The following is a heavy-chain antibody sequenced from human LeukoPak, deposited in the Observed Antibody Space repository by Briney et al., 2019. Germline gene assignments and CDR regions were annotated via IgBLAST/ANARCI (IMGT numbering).Heavy chain of an antibody. V-gene: IGHV1-69*05. CDR2: IIPIFGTA. J-gene: IGHJ4*02. D-gene: IGHD3-22*01. CDR3: ARANSHYYDSSGYPDY. CDR1: GGTFSSYA. Sequence: ASVKVSCKASGGTFSSYAISWVRQAPGQGLEWMGGIIPIFGTANYAQKFQGRVTITTDESTSTAYMELSSLRSEDTAVYCCARANSHYYDSSGYPDYWGQGTLVTVSS.